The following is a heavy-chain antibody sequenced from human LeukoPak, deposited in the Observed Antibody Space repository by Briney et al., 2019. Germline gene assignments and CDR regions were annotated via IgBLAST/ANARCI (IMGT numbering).Heavy chain of an antibody. V-gene: IGHV4-4*07. CDR3: AREGDYGDYGFLAPDY. D-gene: IGHD4-17*01. CDR1: GGSISSYY. Sequence: SETLSLTCTVSGGSISSYYWSWIRQPAGKGLEWIGRIYTSGSTNYNPSLKSRVTMSVDTSKNQFSLKLSSVTAADTAVYYCAREGDYGDYGFLAPDYWGQGTLVTVSS. CDR2: IYTSGST. J-gene: IGHJ4*02.